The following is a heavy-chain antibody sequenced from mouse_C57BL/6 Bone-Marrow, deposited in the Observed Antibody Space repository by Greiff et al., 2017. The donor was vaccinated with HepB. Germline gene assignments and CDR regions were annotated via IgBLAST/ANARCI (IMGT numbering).Heavy chain of an antibody. J-gene: IGHJ3*01. CDR3: ARGGNLPRHPWFAY. CDR2: IDPSDSYT. D-gene: IGHD2-1*01. V-gene: IGHV1-50*01. CDR1: GYTFTSYW. Sequence: QVQLQQPGAELVKPGASVKLSCKASGYTFTSYWMQWVKQRPGQGLEWIGEIDPSDSYTNYNQKFKGKATLTVDTSSSTAYMQLSSLTSEDSAVYYCARGGNLPRHPWFAYWGQGTLVTVSA.